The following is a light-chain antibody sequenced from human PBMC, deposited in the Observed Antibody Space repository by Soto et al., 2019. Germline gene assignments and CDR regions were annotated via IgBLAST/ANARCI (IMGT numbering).Light chain of an antibody. V-gene: IGKV3-15*01. CDR1: QSVSSN. Sequence: ETVLTQSPATLSVSPGQRATLSCRASQSVSSNLAWYQQKPGQAPRLLIYGASTRATGIPARFSGSGSGTEFTLTISSLQSEDFAVYYCQQYNNWLSFGGGTKVDI. J-gene: IGKJ4*01. CDR2: GAS. CDR3: QQYNNWLS.